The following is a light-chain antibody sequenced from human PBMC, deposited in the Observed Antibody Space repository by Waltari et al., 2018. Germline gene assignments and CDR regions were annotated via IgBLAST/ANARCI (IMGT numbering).Light chain of an antibody. J-gene: IGKJ4*01. CDR2: GAS. CDR1: QSVSSN. V-gene: IGKV3-15*01. Sequence: EIVMTQSPATLSVSPGERATLSCRASQSVSSNLAWYQQKPGQAPRLLIYGASTSATGIPARFSVSRSGTEFTLTISSLQSEDFAVYYCQQYNNWPPTTFGGGTKVEIK. CDR3: QQYNNWPPTT.